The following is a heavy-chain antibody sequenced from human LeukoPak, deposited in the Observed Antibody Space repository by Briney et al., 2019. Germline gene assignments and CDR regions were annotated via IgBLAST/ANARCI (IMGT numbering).Heavy chain of an antibody. J-gene: IGHJ6*02. CDR3: ARGSSGSYSAHYYGMDV. Sequence: GGSLRLSCAASGSTFRSYAMTWVRQTPGKGLEWVSSISSSGTTYYADSVKGRFTISRDNSKNTLYLQMNSLRAEDTAVYYCARGSSGSYSAHYYGMDVWGQGTTVTVSS. CDR1: GSTFRSYA. V-gene: IGHV3-23*01. D-gene: IGHD1-26*01. CDR2: ISSSGTT.